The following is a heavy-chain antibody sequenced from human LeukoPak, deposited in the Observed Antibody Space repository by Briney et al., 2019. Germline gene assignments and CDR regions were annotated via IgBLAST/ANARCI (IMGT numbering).Heavy chain of an antibody. V-gene: IGHV4-4*02. D-gene: IGHD1-14*01. CDR3: AREMLGGFNPGAY. Sequence: SETLSLTCTVSLDSTTSNFWSWVRQPPGKGLEWIGEIHRSGSPNYNPSLQSRVTISIDRSRNQIVLELSSVTAADTAVYYRAREMLGGFNPGAYWGQGILVTVSS. J-gene: IGHJ4*02. CDR1: LDSTTSNF. CDR2: IHRSGSP.